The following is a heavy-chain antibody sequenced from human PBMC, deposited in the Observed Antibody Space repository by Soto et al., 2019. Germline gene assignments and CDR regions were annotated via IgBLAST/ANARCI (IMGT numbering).Heavy chain of an antibody. D-gene: IGHD6-19*01. CDR3: ATYHGRVAVAGNYYGMDV. J-gene: IGHJ6*02. CDR2: FDPEDGET. Sequence: ASVKVSCKVSGYTLTDLSMHWVRQAPGKGLEWMGGFDPEDGETIYAQKFQGGVTMTEDTSTDTAYMELSSLRSEDTAVYYCATYHGRVAVAGNYYGMDVWGQGTTVTVSS. CDR1: GYTLTDLS. V-gene: IGHV1-24*01.